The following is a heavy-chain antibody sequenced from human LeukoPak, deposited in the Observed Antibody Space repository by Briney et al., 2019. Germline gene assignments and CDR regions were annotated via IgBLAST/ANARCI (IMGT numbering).Heavy chain of an antibody. CDR3: VRGDRYFFDY. V-gene: IGHV3-23*01. Sequence: GGSLRLSCAASGFTFSSYAMSWVRQAPGKGLEWVSAISGSGGSTYYADSVKGRFTISRDNSKNTLYLQMNSLRAEDTAIYYCVRGDRYFFDYWGQGTLVTVSS. CDR1: GFTFSSYA. J-gene: IGHJ4*02. CDR2: ISGSGGST. D-gene: IGHD1-14*01.